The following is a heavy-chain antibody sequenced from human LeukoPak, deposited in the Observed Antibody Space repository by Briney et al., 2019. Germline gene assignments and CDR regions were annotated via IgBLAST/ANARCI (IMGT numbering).Heavy chain of an antibody. CDR2: IKSDGSST. CDR1: GFTFSSYE. Sequence: GGSLRLSCAASGFTFSSYEMNWVRQAPGKGLVWVSRIKSDGSSTTYADSVKGRFTISRDNAKNTLYLQMNSLRAEDTAVYYCAKSDWFDTWGQGTQVTVSS. CDR3: AKSDWFDT. V-gene: IGHV3-74*01. J-gene: IGHJ5*02.